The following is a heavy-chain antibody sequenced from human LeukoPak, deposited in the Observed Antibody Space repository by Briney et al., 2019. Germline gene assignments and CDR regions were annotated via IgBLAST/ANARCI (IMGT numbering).Heavy chain of an antibody. CDR2: INHSGST. Sequence: PSETLSLTCAVYGGSFSGYYWSWIRQPPGKGLEWIGEINHSGSTNYNPSLKSRVTISVDTSKNQFSLKLSSVTAADTAVYYCARVTGRRGYSYGRGDYWGQGTLVTVSS. D-gene: IGHD5-18*01. CDR3: ARVTGRRGYSYGRGDY. CDR1: GGSFSGYY. J-gene: IGHJ4*02. V-gene: IGHV4-34*01.